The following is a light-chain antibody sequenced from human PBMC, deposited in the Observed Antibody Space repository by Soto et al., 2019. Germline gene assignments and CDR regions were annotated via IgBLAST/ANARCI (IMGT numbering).Light chain of an antibody. Sequence: DIQMTQSPSSVSASIGDRVTITCRASQDIDSWLAWFQQKPGEAPRLLIYAAISLHSGVPSRFSGAGSGTDFSLTISSLQPEDFATYFCQQGNSFPLTFVGGTKVEIK. CDR1: QDIDSW. V-gene: IGKV1-12*01. CDR3: QQGNSFPLT. J-gene: IGKJ4*01. CDR2: AAI.